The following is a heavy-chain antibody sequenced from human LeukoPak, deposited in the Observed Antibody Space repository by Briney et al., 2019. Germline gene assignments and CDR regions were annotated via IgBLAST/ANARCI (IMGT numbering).Heavy chain of an antibody. J-gene: IGHJ4*02. CDR2: INHSGST. V-gene: IGHV4-34*01. Sequence: SETLSLTCAVYGGSFSGYYWSWIRQPPGKGLEWIGEINHSGSTNYNPSLKSRVTISVDTSKNQFSLKLSSVTAADTAVYYCARGFSRYGSGSCPRGYWGQGTLVTVSS. D-gene: IGHD3-10*01. CDR3: ARGFSRYGSGSCPRGY. CDR1: GGSFSGYY.